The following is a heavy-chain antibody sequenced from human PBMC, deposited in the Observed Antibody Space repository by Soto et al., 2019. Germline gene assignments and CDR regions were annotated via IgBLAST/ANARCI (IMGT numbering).Heavy chain of an antibody. CDR1: GGSISSYY. V-gene: IGHV4-59*01. D-gene: IGHD3-16*01. CDR2: IYYSGST. J-gene: IGHJ5*02. Sequence: SETLSLTCTVSGGSISSYYWSWIRQPPGKGLEWIGYIYYSGSTNYNPSLKSRVIISVDTSKNQFSLKLSSVTAADTAVYYYARFEINFALGWFDPWGQGTLVTVSS. CDR3: ARFEINFALGWFDP.